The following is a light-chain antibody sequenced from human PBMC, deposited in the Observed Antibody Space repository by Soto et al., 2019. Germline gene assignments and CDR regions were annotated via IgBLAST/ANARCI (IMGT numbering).Light chain of an antibody. CDR1: SAPISTTYY. J-gene: IGLJ1*01. CDR2: STN. Sequence: QAVVIQESSLSVSPGGTVTLTCGLRSAPISTTYYPAWYQQTPGPAPRTLIYSTNTRSSGVPDRFSGSIRGNKAALTITGAQAEDEAEYHCVLYMGSGAYLFGPGTKVTVL. V-gene: IGLV8-61*01. CDR3: VLYMGSGAYL.